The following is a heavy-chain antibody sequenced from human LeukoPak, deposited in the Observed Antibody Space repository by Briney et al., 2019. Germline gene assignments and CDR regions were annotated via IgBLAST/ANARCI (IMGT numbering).Heavy chain of an antibody. CDR1: GFTFSSYA. D-gene: IGHD6-13*01. CDR3: ARDLRWYSSSWYYFDY. J-gene: IGHJ4*02. CDR2: ISGSGGST. Sequence: GGSLRLSCAASGFTFSSYAMSWVRQAPGKGLEWVSAISGSGGSTYYADSVKGRFTISRDNSKNTLYLQMNSLRAEDTAVYYCARDLRWYSSSWYYFDYWGQGTLVTVSS. V-gene: IGHV3-23*01.